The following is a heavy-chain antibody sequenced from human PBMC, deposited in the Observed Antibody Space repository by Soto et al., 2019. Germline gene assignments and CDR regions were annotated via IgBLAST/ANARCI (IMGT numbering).Heavy chain of an antibody. V-gene: IGHV3-7*01. CDR1: GFTFSSYW. Sequence: QPGGSLRLSCAASGFTFSSYWMSWVRQAPGKGLGWVANIKQDGSEKYYVDSVKGRFTISRDNAKNSLYLQMNSLRAEDTAVYYCARGWHSSSWYAWNGMDVWGQGTTVTVSS. CDR2: IKQDGSEK. J-gene: IGHJ6*02. CDR3: ARGWHSSSWYAWNGMDV. D-gene: IGHD6-13*01.